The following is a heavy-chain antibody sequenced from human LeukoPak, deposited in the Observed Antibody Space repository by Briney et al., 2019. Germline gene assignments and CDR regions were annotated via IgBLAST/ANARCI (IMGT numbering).Heavy chain of an antibody. Sequence: EASVKVSCKASGYTFTSYGISWVRQAPGQGLEGMGWISAYNGNTNYAQKLQGRVTMTTDTSTSTAYMELRSLRSGDTAVYYCERVGGAYCGGDCYSDYWGQGTLVTVSS. CDR2: ISAYNGNT. J-gene: IGHJ4*02. D-gene: IGHD2-21*02. CDR3: ERVGGAYCGGDCYSDY. CDR1: GYTFTSYG. V-gene: IGHV1-18*01.